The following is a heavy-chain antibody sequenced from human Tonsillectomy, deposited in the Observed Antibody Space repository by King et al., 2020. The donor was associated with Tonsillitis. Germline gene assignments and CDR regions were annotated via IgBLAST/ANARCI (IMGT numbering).Heavy chain of an antibody. Sequence: EVQLVESGAEVKKPGESLKISCKGSGYSFTSYWIGWVRQMPGKGLEWMGIIYPGDSDTRYSPSFQGQVTISADKSISTAYLQWSSLKASDTAMYYCARLRRMTTVTHRAGAFDIWGQGTMVTVSS. CDR1: GYSFTSYW. CDR3: ARLRRMTTVTHRAGAFDI. V-gene: IGHV5-51*01. D-gene: IGHD4-17*01. J-gene: IGHJ3*02. CDR2: IYPGDSDT.